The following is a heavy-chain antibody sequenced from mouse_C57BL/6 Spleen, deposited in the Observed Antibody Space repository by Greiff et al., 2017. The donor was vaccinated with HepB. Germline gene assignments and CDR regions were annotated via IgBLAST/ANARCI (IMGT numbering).Heavy chain of an antibody. J-gene: IGHJ3*01. CDR2: INPSNGGT. CDR3: ARGGYYYGSSWSY. V-gene: IGHV1-53*01. D-gene: IGHD1-1*01. Sequence: VQLQQSGTELVKPGASVKLSCKASGYTFTSYWMHWVKQRPGQGLEWIGNINPSNGGTNYNEKFKSKATLTVDKSSSTAYMQLSSLTSEDSAVYYWARGGYYYGSSWSYWGQGTLVTVSA. CDR1: GYTFTSYW.